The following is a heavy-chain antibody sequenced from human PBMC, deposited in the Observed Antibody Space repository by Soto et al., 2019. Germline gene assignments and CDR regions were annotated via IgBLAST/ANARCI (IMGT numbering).Heavy chain of an antibody. D-gene: IGHD3-10*01. V-gene: IGHV3-7*03. Sequence: PGGSLRLSCVASGFTFTTSWMSWVRQAPGKGLEWVANIRQDGGAQYYVDSVKGRFTISRDNAKNSVYLQMDSLRVEDTAVYYCVRGGHGSGSYLGSSWGQGILVTVSS. CDR3: VRGGHGSGSYLGSS. CDR2: IRQDGGAQ. J-gene: IGHJ5*02. CDR1: GFTFTTSW.